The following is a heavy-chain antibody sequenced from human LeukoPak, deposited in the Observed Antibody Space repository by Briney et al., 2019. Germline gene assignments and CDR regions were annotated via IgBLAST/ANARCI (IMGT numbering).Heavy chain of an antibody. CDR2: IYTSGST. V-gene: IGHV4-4*07. Sequence: SETPSLTCTVSGGSISSYYWSWIRQPAGKGLEWIGRIYTSGSTNYNPSLKSRVTMSVDTSKNQFSLKLSSVTAADTAVYYCARGPSYCYDSSGYYYLDYWGQGTWSPSPQ. CDR1: GGSISSYY. J-gene: IGHJ4*02. D-gene: IGHD3-22*01. CDR3: ARGPSYCYDSSGYYYLDY.